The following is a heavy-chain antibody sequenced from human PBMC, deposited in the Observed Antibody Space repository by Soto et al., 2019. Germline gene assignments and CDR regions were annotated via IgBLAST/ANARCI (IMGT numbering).Heavy chain of an antibody. D-gene: IGHD2-2*01. Sequence: PSETLSLTCSVSGVSVSSDIYYWSWIRHHPGKGLEWIGYIYYSGNTYYNPSLGGRVTISLDTSKSHFSLRLRSVTPADTAVYYCARYPVVVVPAANYGLDVWGQGTTVTV. CDR1: GVSVSSDIYY. J-gene: IGHJ6*02. CDR2: IYYSGNT. V-gene: IGHV4-31*03. CDR3: ARYPVVVVPAANYGLDV.